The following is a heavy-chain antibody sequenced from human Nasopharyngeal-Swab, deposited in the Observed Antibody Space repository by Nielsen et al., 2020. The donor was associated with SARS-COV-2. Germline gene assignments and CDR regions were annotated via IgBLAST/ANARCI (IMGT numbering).Heavy chain of an antibody. V-gene: IGHV1-69*01. CDR2: IIPIFGTA. CDR1: GGISSSYA. D-gene: IGHD5-18*01. Sequence: SVQDTCNASGGISSSYAISWVRQAPGQGLEWMGGIIPIFGTANYAQKFQGRVTITADESTSTAYMELSSLRSEDTAVYYCARFYTAMAGRAYYYMDVWGKGTTVTVSS. J-gene: IGHJ6*03. CDR3: ARFYTAMAGRAYYYMDV.